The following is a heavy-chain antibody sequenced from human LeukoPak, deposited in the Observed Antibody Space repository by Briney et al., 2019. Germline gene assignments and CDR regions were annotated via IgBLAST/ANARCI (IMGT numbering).Heavy chain of an antibody. V-gene: IGHV1-2*02. CDR1: GYIFTDYY. CDR2: INPNSGGT. Sequence: ASVKVSCKASGYIFTDYYIHWVRQARGEGLEWMGWINPNSGGTYFAQKFEARVTLTRDTSFNTLYLEMRGLTSDDTAVYYCAKSQYSFASGSSRPLFDYWGPGTLVTVSS. D-gene: IGHD3-10*01. CDR3: AKSQYSFASGSSRPLFDY. J-gene: IGHJ4*02.